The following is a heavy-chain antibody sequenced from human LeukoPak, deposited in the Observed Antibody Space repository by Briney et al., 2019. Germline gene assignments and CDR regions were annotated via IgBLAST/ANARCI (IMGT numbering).Heavy chain of an antibody. CDR2: VNHSGST. D-gene: IGHD1-26*01. V-gene: IGHV4-34*01. CDR1: GGSFSGYY. Sequence: SETLSLTCAVYGGSFSGYYWTWIRQPPGKGLEWIGEVNHSGSTTYNPSLKSRVTIPVDTSENQLSLKLTSVTAADTAVYYCARGRASMNYYYGVDVWGQGTTVIVSS. CDR3: ARGRASMNYYYGVDV. J-gene: IGHJ6*02.